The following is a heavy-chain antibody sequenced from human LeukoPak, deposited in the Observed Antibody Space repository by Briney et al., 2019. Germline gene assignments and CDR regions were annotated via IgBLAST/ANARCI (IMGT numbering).Heavy chain of an antibody. Sequence: PSETLSLTCTVSGGSISSSSYYWGWIRQPPGQGLEWIGSIYYSGSTYYNPSLKSRVTISVDASKNQFSLKLSSVTAADTAVYYCARRGGYSSSWGSGYYYYYYMDVWGKGTTVTISS. D-gene: IGHD6-13*01. V-gene: IGHV4-39*07. CDR3: ARRGGYSSSWGSGYYYYYYMDV. J-gene: IGHJ6*03. CDR2: IYYSGST. CDR1: GGSISSSSYY.